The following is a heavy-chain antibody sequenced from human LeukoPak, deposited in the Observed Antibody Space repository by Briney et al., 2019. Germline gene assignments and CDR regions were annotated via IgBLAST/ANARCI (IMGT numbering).Heavy chain of an antibody. J-gene: IGHJ4*02. V-gene: IGHV3-21*01. CDR3: ARGRGATPPYYFDY. CDR1: GFTFTNYN. CDR2: ISSTTIYI. Sequence: GSLRLSCAASGFTFTNYNMNWVRQAPGKGLDWVSSISSTTIYIYYADSVKGRFTISRDNAKNSLYLQMNSLRAEDTAVYYCARGRGATPPYYFDYWGQGTLVTVSS. D-gene: IGHD1-26*01.